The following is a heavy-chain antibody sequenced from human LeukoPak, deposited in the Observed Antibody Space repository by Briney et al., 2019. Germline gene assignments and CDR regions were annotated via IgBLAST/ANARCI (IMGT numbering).Heavy chain of an antibody. D-gene: IGHD1-7*01. CDR1: GFTFSSYS. J-gene: IGHJ4*02. CDR3: ARDQGNYSRFDY. V-gene: IGHV3-21*01. CDR2: ISSSSSYI. Sequence: GGSLRLSCAASGFTFSSYSMNWVRQAPGKGLGLVSSISSSSSYIYYADSVKGRFTISRDNAKNSLYLQMNSLRAKDTAVYYCARDQGNYSRFDYWGQGTLVTVSS.